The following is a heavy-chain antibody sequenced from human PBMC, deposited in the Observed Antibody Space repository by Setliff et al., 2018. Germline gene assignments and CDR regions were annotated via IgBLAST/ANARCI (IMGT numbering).Heavy chain of an antibody. CDR3: YITYSYGLYYFDY. J-gene: IGHJ4*02. CDR2: MNPNSGNT. CDR1: GYTFTSYD. D-gene: IGHD5-18*01. Sequence: GASVKVSCKASGYTFTSYDINWVRQATGQGLEWMGWMNPNSGNTGYAQKFQGRVTITRNTSISTAYMELSSLRSEDTAVYYCYITYSYGLYYFDYWGQGTLVTVSS. V-gene: IGHV1-8*03.